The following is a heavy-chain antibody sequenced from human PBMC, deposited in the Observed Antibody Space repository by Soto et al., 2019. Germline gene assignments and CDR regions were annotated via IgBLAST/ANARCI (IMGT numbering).Heavy chain of an antibody. CDR3: LNHSNQWPFFCL. V-gene: IGHV4-59*01. J-gene: IGHJ4*02. CDR1: GGSISSYY. CDR2: IYYTGLS. D-gene: IGHD3-3*01. Sequence: PSETLSLTCTVSGGSISSYYWSWIRQPPGKGLEWIGYIYYTGLSNSNPSLNSRVTMSVDTSKNQFSLKLSSVTAADTAVYYFLNHSNQWPFFCLWGQGTLVTLS.